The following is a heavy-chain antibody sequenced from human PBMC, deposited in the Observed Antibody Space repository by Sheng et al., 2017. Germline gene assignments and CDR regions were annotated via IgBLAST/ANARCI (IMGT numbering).Heavy chain of an antibody. V-gene: IGHV3-7*04. Sequence: EAQLVESGGGLVQPGGSLRLSCAASEFTFSYYWMNWVRQAPGKGLEWVANIKQDGSEKYYVDSVKGRFTISRDSAKNSLYLQMNSLRAEDTAVYYCARGYSGSYGGWFDSWGQGTLVTVSS. CDR1: EFTFSYYW. CDR3: ARGYSGSYGGWFDS. CDR2: IKQDGSEK. J-gene: IGHJ5*01. D-gene: IGHD1-26*01.